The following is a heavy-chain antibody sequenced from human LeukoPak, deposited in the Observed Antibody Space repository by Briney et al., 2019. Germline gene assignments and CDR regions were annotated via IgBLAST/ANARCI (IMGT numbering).Heavy chain of an antibody. CDR3: ARDSYSGSYEDAFDI. J-gene: IGHJ3*02. Sequence: GASVKVSCKASGGTFSSYAISWVRQAPGQGLEWMGGIIPIFGTANYAQKFQGRVTITADESTSTAYMELSSLRSEDTAVYYCARDSYSGSYEDAFDIWGQGTMVTVSS. CDR1: GGTFSSYA. D-gene: IGHD1-26*01. CDR2: IIPIFGTA. V-gene: IGHV1-69*13.